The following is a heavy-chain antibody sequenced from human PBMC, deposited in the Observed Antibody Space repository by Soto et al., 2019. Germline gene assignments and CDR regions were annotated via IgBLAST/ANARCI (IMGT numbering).Heavy chain of an antibody. Sequence: SETLSLTCALSSSSISSSNWWSWVRQPPGKGLEWIGEIYHSGSTNYNPSLKSRVTISVDKSKNQFSLKLSSVTAADTAVYYCASSGPGGYFDYCAQGTLVTVSS. J-gene: IGHJ4*01. CDR2: IYHSGST. D-gene: IGHD6-19*01. V-gene: IGHV4-4*02. CDR3: ASSGPGGYFDY. CDR1: SSSISSSNW.